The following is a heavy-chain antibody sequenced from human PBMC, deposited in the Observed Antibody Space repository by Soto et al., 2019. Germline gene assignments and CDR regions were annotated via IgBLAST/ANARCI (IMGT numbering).Heavy chain of an antibody. D-gene: IGHD2-8*01. CDR3: ARGTMATQYYTCFYGMDV. V-gene: IGHV4-59*01. J-gene: IGHJ6*04. CDR2: ISYSGST. Sequence: SETLSLTCTVSGGSISTYYWTWVRQAAGKGLEWIGYISYSGSTNYNPSLKSRFTILLITSKKQFSLKLSSVTAADTAVYYCARGTMATQYYTCFYGMDVWGEGTKVTVSS. CDR1: GGSISTYY.